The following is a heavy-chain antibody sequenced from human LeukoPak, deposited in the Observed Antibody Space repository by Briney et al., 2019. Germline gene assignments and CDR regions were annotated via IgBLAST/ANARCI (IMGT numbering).Heavy chain of an antibody. Sequence: ASVKVSCKASGYTFTSCGISWVRQAPGQGLEWMGWISAYNGNTNYAQKLQGRVTMTTDTSTSTAYMELRSLRSDDTAVYYCARVPDPSSGYSPIDYWGQGTLVTVSS. CDR2: ISAYNGNT. J-gene: IGHJ4*02. CDR1: GYTFTSCG. D-gene: IGHD3-22*01. V-gene: IGHV1-18*01. CDR3: ARVPDPSSGYSPIDY.